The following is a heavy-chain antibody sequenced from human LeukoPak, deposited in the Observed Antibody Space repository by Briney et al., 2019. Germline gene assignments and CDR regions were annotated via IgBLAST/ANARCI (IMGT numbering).Heavy chain of an antibody. J-gene: IGHJ6*02. CDR2: ISYDGSNE. D-gene: IGHD3-3*01. CDR3: AKDITIFGFVINYYGMDV. V-gene: IGHV3-30*18. CDR1: GFTFSSYG. Sequence: QPGRSLRLSCAASGFTFSSYGMHWVRQAPGKGLEWVALISYDGSNEYYADSVRGRFTISRDNSKNTLYLQMNTLRAEDTAIYYCAKDITIFGFVINYYGMDVWGQGTTVTVSS.